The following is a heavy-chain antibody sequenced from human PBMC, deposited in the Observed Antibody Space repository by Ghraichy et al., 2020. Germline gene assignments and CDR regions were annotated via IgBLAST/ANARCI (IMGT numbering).Heavy chain of an antibody. CDR2: IYTSGST. Sequence: SQTLSLTCTVSGGSISSYYWSWIRQPAGKGLEWIGRIYTSGSTNYNPSLKSRVTMSVDTSKNQFSLKLSSVTAADTAVYYCARESYSSSWYGGGWFDPWGQGTLVTVSS. J-gene: IGHJ5*02. D-gene: IGHD6-13*01. CDR1: GGSISSYY. CDR3: ARESYSSSWYGGGWFDP. V-gene: IGHV4-4*07.